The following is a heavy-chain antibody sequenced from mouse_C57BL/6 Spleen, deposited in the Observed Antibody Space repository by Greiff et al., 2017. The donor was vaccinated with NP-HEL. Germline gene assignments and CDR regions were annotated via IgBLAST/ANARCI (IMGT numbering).Heavy chain of an antibody. Sequence: VQLQQSGAELVRPGASVKLSCTASGFNIKDDYMHWVKQRPEQGLEWIGWIDPENGDTEYASKFQGKATITADTSSNTAYLQLSSLTSEDTAVYYCTGYYYGSSYNYWGQGTTLTVSS. CDR2: IDPENGDT. CDR1: GFNIKDDY. J-gene: IGHJ2*01. CDR3: TGYYYGSSYNY. D-gene: IGHD1-1*01. V-gene: IGHV14-4*01.